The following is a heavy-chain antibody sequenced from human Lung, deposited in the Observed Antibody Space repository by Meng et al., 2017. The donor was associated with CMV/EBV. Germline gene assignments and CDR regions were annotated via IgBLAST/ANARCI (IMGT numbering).Heavy chain of an antibody. CDR1: GFTFSSYA. D-gene: IGHD2-15*01. CDR2: ISYDGSNK. Sequence: QVQLVESGGGVVQPGRSLRLSCAASGFTFSSYAMHWVRQAPGKGLEWVAVISYDGSNKYYADSVKGRFTISRDNSKNTLYLQMNSLRAEVTAVYYCAHGGGDCWGQGTLVTVSS. V-gene: IGHV3-30-3*01. J-gene: IGHJ4*02. CDR3: AHGGGDC.